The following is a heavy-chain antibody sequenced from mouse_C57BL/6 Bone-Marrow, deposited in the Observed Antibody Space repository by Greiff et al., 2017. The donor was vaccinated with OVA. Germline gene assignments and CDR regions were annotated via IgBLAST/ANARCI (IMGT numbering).Heavy chain of an antibody. V-gene: IGHV1-22*01. Sequence: EVQLQQSGPELVKPGASVKMSCKASGYTFTDYNMHWVKQSHGKSLEWIGYINPNNGGTSYNQKFKGKATLTVNKSSSTAYMELRSLTSEDSAVYYCARGVYGSSYTWFAYWGQGTLVTVSA. CDR3: ARGVYGSSYTWFAY. D-gene: IGHD1-1*01. CDR1: GYTFTDYN. CDR2: INPNNGGT. J-gene: IGHJ3*01.